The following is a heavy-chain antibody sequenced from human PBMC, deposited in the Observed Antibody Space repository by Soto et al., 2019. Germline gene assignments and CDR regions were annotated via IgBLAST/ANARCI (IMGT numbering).Heavy chain of an antibody. V-gene: IGHV2-5*02. D-gene: IGHD3-10*01. J-gene: IGHJ4*02. Sequence: QITLKESGPTLVKPTQTLTLTCSFSGFSLRTTGVGVGWIRQSPGKALEWLAIIYWDNDKRYSPSLKSRVTITKDTSKNQVVLTVTNMDPVDTVTYYCARSLWFGELHWGQGALVTVSS. CDR3: ARSLWFGELH. CDR1: GFSLRTTGVG. CDR2: IYWDNDK.